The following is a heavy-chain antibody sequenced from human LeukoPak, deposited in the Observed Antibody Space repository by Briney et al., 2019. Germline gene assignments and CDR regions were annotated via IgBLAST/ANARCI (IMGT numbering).Heavy chain of an antibody. J-gene: IGHJ4*02. CDR3: ARRRGPYYYDSSGYLSNIDY. CDR1: GGSFSGYY. D-gene: IGHD3-22*01. CDR2: INHSGST. Sequence: PSETLSLTCAVYGGSFSGYYWSWIRQPPGKGLEWIGEINHSGSTNYNPSLKSRVTISVDTSKNQFSLKLSSVTAADTAVYYCARRRGPYYYDSSGYLSNIDYWGQGTLVTVSS. V-gene: IGHV4-34*01.